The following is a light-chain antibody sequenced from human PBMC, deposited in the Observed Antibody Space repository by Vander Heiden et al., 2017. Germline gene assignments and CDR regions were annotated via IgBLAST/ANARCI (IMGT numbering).Light chain of an antibody. CDR2: GAS. Sequence: EIVMTQSPATLSVSPGERATLSCRASQSVSSNLAWYQQKPGQPPRLLIYGASTRANGIPARFSGSGSGTEFTLTISSLQSEDFAVYYCQQYNNWTPLTFGGGTKVEIK. J-gene: IGKJ4*01. CDR1: QSVSSN. V-gene: IGKV3-15*01. CDR3: QQYNNWTPLT.